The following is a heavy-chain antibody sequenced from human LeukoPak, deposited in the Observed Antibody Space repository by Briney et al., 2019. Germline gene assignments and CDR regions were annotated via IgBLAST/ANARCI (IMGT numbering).Heavy chain of an antibody. D-gene: IGHD6-19*01. V-gene: IGHV3-33*01. CDR3: ASLIAVAGYYFDY. CDR1: GFTFSSYG. Sequence: PGGSLRLSCAASGFTFSSYGMHWVRQAPGKGLEWVAAIWYDGSNKYYADSVKGRFTISRDNSKNTLYLQMNSLRAEDTAVYYCASLIAVAGYYFDYWGQGTPVTVSS. J-gene: IGHJ4*02. CDR2: IWYDGSNK.